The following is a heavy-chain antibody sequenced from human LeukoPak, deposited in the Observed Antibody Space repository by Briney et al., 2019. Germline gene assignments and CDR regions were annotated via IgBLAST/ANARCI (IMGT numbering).Heavy chain of an antibody. CDR2: IYSSGST. Sequence: PSETLSLTCTVSGASITSYYWSWIRQPAGKGLEWIGRIYSSGSTYYNLSLKSRLTMSVDTPKNQFSLKLSSVTAADTAVYYCARSPFLDWSTDLTWYFDLWGRGTLVTISS. V-gene: IGHV4-4*07. J-gene: IGHJ2*01. D-gene: IGHD3/OR15-3a*01. CDR1: GASITSYY. CDR3: ARSPFLDWSTDLTWYFDL.